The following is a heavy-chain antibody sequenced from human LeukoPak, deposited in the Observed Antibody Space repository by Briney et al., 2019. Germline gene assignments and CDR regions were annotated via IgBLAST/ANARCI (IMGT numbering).Heavy chain of an antibody. J-gene: IGHJ4*02. Sequence: ASVKVSCKASGYIFTDYYMHWVRQAPGQGLEWMGRINPNSGGTNFAQKFQGRVTMTRDTSISTVYMELSRLRSDDTAVYYCARDKDGYNYYFDYWGQGTLVTVSS. CDR2: INPNSGGT. CDR1: GYIFTDYY. V-gene: IGHV1-2*06. D-gene: IGHD5-24*01. CDR3: ARDKDGYNYYFDY.